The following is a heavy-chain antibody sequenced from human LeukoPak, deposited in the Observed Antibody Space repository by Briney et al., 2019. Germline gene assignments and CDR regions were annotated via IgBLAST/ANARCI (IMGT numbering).Heavy chain of an antibody. J-gene: IGHJ6*02. V-gene: IGHV4-31*03. CDR1: GGSISSDGYY. D-gene: IGHD2-2*01. CDR2: IYYSGST. CDR3: ARVCSSSSCSYYYFAMDV. Sequence: SETLSLTRTVSGGSISSDGYYWSWIRQHPGKGLEWIGYIYYSGSTYYSPSLKSRVTISVDTSKNQFSLNLSSVTAADTAVYYCARVCSSSSCSYYYFAMDVWGQGTTVTVSS.